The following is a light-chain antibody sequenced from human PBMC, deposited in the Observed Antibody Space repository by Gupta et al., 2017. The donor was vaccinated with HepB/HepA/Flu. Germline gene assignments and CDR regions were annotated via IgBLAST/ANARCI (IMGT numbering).Light chain of an antibody. CDR1: SSDVGAYNY. CDR2: DVS. J-gene: IGLJ3*02. Sequence: QSALTQPASVSGSPGQSITISCTGTSSDVGAYNYVSWYQQHPTKAPKLIIYDVSNRPSGFSNRFSGSKSGKTASLTISGLQAEDEADYYCCSYTSSSTWVFGGGTKLTVL. V-gene: IGLV2-14*03. CDR3: CSYTSSSTWV.